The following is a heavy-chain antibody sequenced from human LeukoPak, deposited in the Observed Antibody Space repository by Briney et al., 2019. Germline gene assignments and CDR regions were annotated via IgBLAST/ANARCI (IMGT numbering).Heavy chain of an antibody. CDR1: GFTVSSNY. J-gene: IGHJ6*02. Sequence: GGSLRLSCAASGFTVSSNYMSWVRQAPGKGLEWVSVIYSGGSAYYADSVKGRFTISRDNSKNTLYLQMNSLRAEDTAVYYCARDATAEDVIPFTESTKYYYYYGMDVWGQGTTVTVSS. CDR3: ARDATAEDVIPFTESTKYYYYYGMDV. D-gene: IGHD3-16*02. V-gene: IGHV3-53*01. CDR2: IYSGGSA.